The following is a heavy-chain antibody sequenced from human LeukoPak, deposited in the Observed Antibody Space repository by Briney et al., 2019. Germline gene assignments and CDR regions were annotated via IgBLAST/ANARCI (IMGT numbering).Heavy chain of an antibody. Sequence: QPGGSLRLSCAASGFTFSSYEMNWVRQAPGKGLEWVSYISSSSSTIYYADSVKGRFTISRDNAKNSLYLQMNSLRAEDTAVYYCAKVGYSYGLGFGAFDIWGQGTMVTVSS. V-gene: IGHV3-48*03. CDR3: AKVGYSYGLGFGAFDI. CDR1: GFTFSSYE. D-gene: IGHD5-18*01. CDR2: ISSSSSTI. J-gene: IGHJ3*02.